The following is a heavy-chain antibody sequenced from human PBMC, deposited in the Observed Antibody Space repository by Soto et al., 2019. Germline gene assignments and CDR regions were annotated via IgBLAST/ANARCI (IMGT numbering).Heavy chain of an antibody. D-gene: IGHD3-3*01. CDR1: GGTISGYY. CDR3: ARGQRFSDWFDP. Sequence: SETLSLTGSVSGGTISGYYWTWIRQPAGKGLEWIGRIYSSGNTKYNPSLQSRVTMSLDTSNNQFSLRLTSVTAADTAVYYCARGQRFSDWFDPWGQGTLVTVSS. V-gene: IGHV4-4*07. J-gene: IGHJ5*02. CDR2: IYSSGNT.